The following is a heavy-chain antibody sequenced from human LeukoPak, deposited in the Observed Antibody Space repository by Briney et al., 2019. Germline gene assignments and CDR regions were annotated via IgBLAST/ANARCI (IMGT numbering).Heavy chain of an antibody. Sequence: GGSLRLSCAASGFTFSGYGVHWVRQAPGKGLEWVALIWYDGSNKYYADSVKGRFTISRDNSKNTLYLQMNSLRAEDTAVYYCASSSGSGSYYGLADYWGQGTLVTVSS. CDR2: IWYDGSNK. CDR3: ASSSGSGSYYGLADY. CDR1: GFTFSGYG. V-gene: IGHV3-33*01. D-gene: IGHD3-10*01. J-gene: IGHJ4*02.